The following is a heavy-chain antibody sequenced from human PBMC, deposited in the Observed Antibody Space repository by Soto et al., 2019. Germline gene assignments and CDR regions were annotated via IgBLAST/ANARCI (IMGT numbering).Heavy chain of an antibody. CDR1: GGSISSGGYC. V-gene: IGHV4-31*02. CDR3: ARGERATGGTAWFDP. Sequence: SETLSLTWTVSGGSISSGGYCWSWIRQHPGKGLEWIGYIYYSGSTYYNPSLKSRVTISVDTSKNQFSLKLSSVTAADTAVYYCARGERATGGTAWFDPWGQGTLVTGSS. CDR2: IYYSGST. J-gene: IGHJ5*02. D-gene: IGHD7-27*01.